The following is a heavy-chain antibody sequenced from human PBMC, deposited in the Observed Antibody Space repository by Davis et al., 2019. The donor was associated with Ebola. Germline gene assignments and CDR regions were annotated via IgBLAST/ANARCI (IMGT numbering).Heavy chain of an antibody. CDR3: ARGDSSGYMGWYFDL. CDR1: GYTFTSYG. Sequence: AASVKVSCKASGYTFTSYGISWVRQAPGQGLEWMGWIIAYNGNTNYAQKPQGRVTMTTDTSTSTAYMELSSLRSEDTAVYYCARGDSSGYMGWYFDLWGRGTLVTVSS. V-gene: IGHV1-18*01. D-gene: IGHD3-22*01. CDR2: IIAYNGNT. J-gene: IGHJ2*01.